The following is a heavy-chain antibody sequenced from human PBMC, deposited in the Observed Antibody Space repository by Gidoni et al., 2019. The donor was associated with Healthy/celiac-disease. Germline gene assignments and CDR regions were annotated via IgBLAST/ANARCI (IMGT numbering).Heavy chain of an antibody. CDR3: AKEIRRITMVRGVIPGMDV. J-gene: IGHJ6*02. CDR1: GFTFSSYG. CDR2: ISYDGSNK. V-gene: IGHV3-30*18. D-gene: IGHD3-10*01. Sequence: QVQLVESGGGVVQPGRSLSLSCAAPGFTFSSYGSHWVRQAPGKGLEWVAVISYDGSNKYYADSVKGRFTISRDNSKNTLYLQMNSLRAEDTAVYYCAKEIRRITMVRGVIPGMDVWGQGTTVTVSS.